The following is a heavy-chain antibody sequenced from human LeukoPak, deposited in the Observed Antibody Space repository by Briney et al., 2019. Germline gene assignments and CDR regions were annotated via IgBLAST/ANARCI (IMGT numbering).Heavy chain of an antibody. Sequence: SETLSLTCTVWGGSISSYYWSWMRQPAGKGLEGIGRIYTSGSTNYNPPLKSRVTMSVDTSKNQFSLKLSSVTAADTAVYYCGRGVQSSVAGIYYFDCWGQGTLVTVSS. CDR1: GGSISSYY. J-gene: IGHJ4*02. CDR3: GRGVQSSVAGIYYFDC. V-gene: IGHV4-4*07. CDR2: IYTSGST. D-gene: IGHD6-19*01.